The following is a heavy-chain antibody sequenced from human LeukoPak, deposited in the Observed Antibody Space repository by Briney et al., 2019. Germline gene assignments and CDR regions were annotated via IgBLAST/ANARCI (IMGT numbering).Heavy chain of an antibody. Sequence: PGGSLRLSCAASGFIFSNYAMTWARLTPGKGLEWVSAISGSGGTTYYADSVKGRFTSSRDSSTNQLYLQLSSLRAEDTAIYYCARGGSVFAYFFDYWGQGTLVTVSS. CDR2: ISGSGGTT. D-gene: IGHD3-10*01. V-gene: IGHV3-23*01. CDR3: ARGGSVFAYFFDY. CDR1: GFIFSNYA. J-gene: IGHJ4*02.